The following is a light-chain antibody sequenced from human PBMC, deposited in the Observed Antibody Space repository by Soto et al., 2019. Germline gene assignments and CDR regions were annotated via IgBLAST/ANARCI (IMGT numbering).Light chain of an antibody. V-gene: IGKV3-20*01. CDR3: QQYGSSGFT. CDR2: GAS. Sequence: EIVLTQSPGTLSLSPGERATLSCRASQSVSSSYLAWYQQKPGQARRLFIYGASSRATGIPDRFSGSGSGTDFILTISRLEHEDFVVYYCQQYGSSGFTFGPGTKVDIK. J-gene: IGKJ3*01. CDR1: QSVSSSY.